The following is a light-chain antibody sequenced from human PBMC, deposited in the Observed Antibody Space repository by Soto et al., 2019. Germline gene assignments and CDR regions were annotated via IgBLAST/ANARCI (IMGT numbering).Light chain of an antibody. CDR2: GTF. Sequence: IQLTQSPSSLSASVGDRVSITCRASQDIQTYLAWYQQKRGEAPKLIISGTFTLQSGVPSRFNGSGSGTDFTLTISRLQHEDFATYYCQHLNNYPPFTFGPGTKVDLE. CDR1: QDIQTY. CDR3: QHLNNYPPFT. J-gene: IGKJ3*01. V-gene: IGKV1-9*01.